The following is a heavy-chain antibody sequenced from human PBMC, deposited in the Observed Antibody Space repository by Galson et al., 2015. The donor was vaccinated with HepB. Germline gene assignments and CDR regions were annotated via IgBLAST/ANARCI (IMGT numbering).Heavy chain of an antibody. CDR3: AKGGEGLLWFGELYFFGY. J-gene: IGHJ4*02. CDR1: GFTFSNYA. CDR2: ISGSGGST. Sequence: SLRLSCAASGFTFSNYAMTWVRQAPGKGLEWVSSISGSGGSTYYADSVKGRFTISRDNSKNTLYLQMNSLRVEDTAVYYCAKGGEGLLWFGELYFFGYWGQGTLVTASS. D-gene: IGHD3-10*01. V-gene: IGHV3-23*01.